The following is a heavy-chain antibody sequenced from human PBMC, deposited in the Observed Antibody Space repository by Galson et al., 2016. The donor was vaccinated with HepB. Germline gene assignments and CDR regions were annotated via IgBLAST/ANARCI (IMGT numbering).Heavy chain of an antibody. D-gene: IGHD3-9*01. CDR1: GFTLSSYG. CDR3: AKNDILTGYSAFDY. V-gene: IGHV3-33*06. J-gene: IGHJ4*02. CDR2: IWYDGSNK. Sequence: SLRLSCAASGFTLSSYGMHWVRQAPGRGLEWVAVIWYDGSNKYYADSVKGRFTISRDNSKNTLYLQMNSLRAEDTAVYYCAKNDILTGYSAFDYWGQGTLVTVSS.